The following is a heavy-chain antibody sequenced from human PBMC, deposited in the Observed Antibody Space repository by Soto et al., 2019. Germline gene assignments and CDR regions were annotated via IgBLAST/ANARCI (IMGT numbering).Heavy chain of an antibody. CDR1: GGTFSSYT. V-gene: IGHV1-69*08. J-gene: IGHJ2*01. Sequence: QVQLVQSGAEVKKPGSSVKVSCKASGGTFSSYTISWVRQAPGQGLEWMGRIIPILGIANYAQKFQGRVTITADKTTSTAYRELSSMRSEDTAVYYCARDLEAYGSGSYSAGYFDLWGRGTLVTVSS. CDR2: IIPILGIA. D-gene: IGHD3-10*01. CDR3: ARDLEAYGSGSYSAGYFDL.